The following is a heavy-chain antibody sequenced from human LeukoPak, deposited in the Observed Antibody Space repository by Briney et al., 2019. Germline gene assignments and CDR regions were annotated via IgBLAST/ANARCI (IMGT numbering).Heavy chain of an antibody. V-gene: IGHV4-30-2*01. Sequence: PSETLSLTCAVSGGSISSGGYSWSWLRQPPGKGLEWIGYIYHSGSTYYNPSLKSRVTISVDRSKNQFSLKLSSVTAADTAVYYCARATMANRPDAFDIWGQGTMVTVSS. CDR2: IYHSGST. CDR1: GGSISSGGYS. J-gene: IGHJ3*02. D-gene: IGHD3-10*01. CDR3: ARATMANRPDAFDI.